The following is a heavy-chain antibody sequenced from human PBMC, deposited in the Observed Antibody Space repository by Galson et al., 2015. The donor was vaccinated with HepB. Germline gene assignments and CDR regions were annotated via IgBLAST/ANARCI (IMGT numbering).Heavy chain of an antibody. CDR1: GFTFSSYG. V-gene: IGHV3-30*03. CDR2: ISYDGSNK. Sequence: SLRLSCAASGFTFSSYGMHWVRQAPGKGLEWVAVISYDGSNKYYADSVKGRFTISRDNSKNTLYLQMNSLRAEDTAVYYCARAGGYIDYYYYYGMDVWGQGTTVTVSS. J-gene: IGHJ6*02. D-gene: IGHD3-22*01. CDR3: ARAGGYIDYYYYYGMDV.